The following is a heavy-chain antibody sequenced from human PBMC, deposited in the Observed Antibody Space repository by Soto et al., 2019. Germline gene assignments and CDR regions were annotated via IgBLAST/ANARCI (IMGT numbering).Heavy chain of an antibody. V-gene: IGHV4-30-2*01. CDR2: IYHSGST. D-gene: IGHD7-27*01. CDR3: GRGGRLGDALDI. J-gene: IGHJ3*02. CDR1: GDSVSSGGYY. Sequence: QLQLQESGSGLVNPSQTLSLTCAVSGDSVSSGGYYWSWIRQPPQKGLEWIGYIYHSGSTSFNPSLRSRVTISQDRSRYQFSLRLTTVTAADTSVYFCGRGGRLGDALDIWGQGTMVTVSS.